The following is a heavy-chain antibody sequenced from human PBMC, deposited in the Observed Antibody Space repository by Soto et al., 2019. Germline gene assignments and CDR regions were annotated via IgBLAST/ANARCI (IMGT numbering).Heavy chain of an antibody. D-gene: IGHD3-10*01. Sequence: GGSLRLSCAASGFTFITYAMSWVRQAPGTGLQWVSAISGSGATTYYADSVKGRFTISRDNSKNTLYLQMNSLRAEDTAVYYCEKDRNYGKFDYWCQGTLVTVSS. CDR2: ISGSGATT. V-gene: IGHV3-23*01. J-gene: IGHJ4*02. CDR1: GFTFITYA. CDR3: EKDRNYGKFDY.